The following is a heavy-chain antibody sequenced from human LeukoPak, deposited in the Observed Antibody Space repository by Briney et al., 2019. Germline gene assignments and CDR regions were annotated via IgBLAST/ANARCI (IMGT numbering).Heavy chain of an antibody. V-gene: IGHV3-48*03. CDR2: ISSSGSLV. D-gene: IGHD3-10*01. J-gene: IGHJ4*02. Sequence: GGSLRLSCAASGFDFDIYEMIWVRQAPGKEPEGVSYISSSGSLVYYADSVKGRFTVSRDNAQKSLFLQMNGLRVENTAMYDCARDSLYNYGGTGYGYYFDYWGQGTPVTVSS. CDR3: ARDSLYNYGGTGYGYYFDY. CDR1: GFDFDIYE.